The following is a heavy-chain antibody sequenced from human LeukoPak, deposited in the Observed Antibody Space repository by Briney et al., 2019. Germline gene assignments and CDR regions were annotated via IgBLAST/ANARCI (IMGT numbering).Heavy chain of an antibody. D-gene: IGHD1-26*01. J-gene: IGHJ4*02. CDR1: GDSFSGYD. V-gene: IGHV4-34*01. CDR2: INQSGST. CDR3: ARENSGTYWGYFDF. Sequence: SETLSLTCAVYGDSFSGYDWSWIRQPPGKGLEWIGEINQSGSTNYNPSLESRVNISIDTSKNQFSLKLTSVTAADTAVYYCARENSGTYWGYFDFWGQGALVTVSS.